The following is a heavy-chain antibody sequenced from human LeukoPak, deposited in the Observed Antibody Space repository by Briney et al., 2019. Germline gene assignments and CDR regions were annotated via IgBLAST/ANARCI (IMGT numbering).Heavy chain of an antibody. D-gene: IGHD3-10*01. CDR2: INHSGSG. Sequence: SETLSLTCGVFGGSFSGYYWSWIRQPPGKGLEWIGEINHSGSGNYNSSLKSRVTISVDTSKNQFSLKVSSVTAADTAVYYCARRMGRRFGERYYYYHYMDVWGKGTTVTVSS. J-gene: IGHJ6*03. CDR3: ARRMGRRFGERYYYYHYMDV. V-gene: IGHV4-34*01. CDR1: GGSFSGYY.